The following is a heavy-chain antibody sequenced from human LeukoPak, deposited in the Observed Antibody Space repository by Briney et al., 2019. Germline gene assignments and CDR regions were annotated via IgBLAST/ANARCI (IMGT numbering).Heavy chain of an antibody. CDR2: IVVDSGNT. J-gene: IGHJ3*01. V-gene: IGHV1-58*02. D-gene: IGHD3-22*01. Sequence: TSVKVSCKASGFTFTSSAMQWVQQARGQRLEWIGWIVVDSGNTNYAQKFQERVTVTRDKSTSTAYMELSSLRSEDTAVYYCAAAYYYDNTGDAFDLWGQGTMVTVSS. CDR3: AAAYYYDNTGDAFDL. CDR1: GFTFTSSA.